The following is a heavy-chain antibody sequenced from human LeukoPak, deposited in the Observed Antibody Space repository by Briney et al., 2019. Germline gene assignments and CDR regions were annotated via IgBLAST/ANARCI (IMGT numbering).Heavy chain of an antibody. CDR1: GYSFTSHD. D-gene: IGHD3-16*01. Sequence: GSLRVSCEASGYSFTSHDMHWVRQAPGQGLEWMGLIIPLGIATRYAESFQGGLTLSKDMSPSTDYLGLSSLRSEDTAVYFFARDTSEGDYAGWSDPWGQGTLVTVAS. J-gene: IGHJ5*02. V-gene: IGHV1-46*01. CDR2: IIPLGIAT. CDR3: ARDTSEGDYAGWSDP.